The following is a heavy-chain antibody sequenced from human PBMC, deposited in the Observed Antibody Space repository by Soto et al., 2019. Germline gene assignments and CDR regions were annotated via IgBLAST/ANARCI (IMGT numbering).Heavy chain of an antibody. CDR1: GFTFSHAW. CDR2: IKSKSDGGTA. V-gene: IGHV3-15*01. Sequence: EVQLVESGGGLVKPGGSLRISCTASGFTFSHAWMTWVRQTPGMGLEWVERIKSKSDGGTADYGAPVKGRFTMSRDDSRNTVFLQMTSLKTDDTAVYYCYIPFYYHSMDVWGQGTTVTVSS. CDR3: YIPFYYHSMDV. J-gene: IGHJ6*02. D-gene: IGHD3-10*01.